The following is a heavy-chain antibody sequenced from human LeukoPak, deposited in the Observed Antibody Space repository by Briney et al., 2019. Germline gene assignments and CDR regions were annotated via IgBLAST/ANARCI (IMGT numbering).Heavy chain of an antibody. D-gene: IGHD4-23*01. CDR1: GGSISSGDYY. CDR2: IYYSGST. J-gene: IGHJ5*02. V-gene: IGHV4-30-4*01. CDR3: ARQPTVVTPLWIGWFDP. Sequence: KSSETLSLTCTVSGGSISSGDYYWSWIRQPPGKGLEWIGYIYYSGSTYYNPSLKSRVTISVDTSKNQFSLKLSSVTAADTAVYYCARQPTVVTPLWIGWFDPWGQGTLVTVSS.